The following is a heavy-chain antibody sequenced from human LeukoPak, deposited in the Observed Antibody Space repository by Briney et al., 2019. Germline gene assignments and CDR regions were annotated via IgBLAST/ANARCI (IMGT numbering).Heavy chain of an antibody. V-gene: IGHV3-74*01. CDR3: ARGGDYGDFPDY. CDR1: GFTFSDYW. D-gene: IGHD4-17*01. J-gene: IGHJ4*02. Sequence: PGGSLRLSCAASGFTFSDYWMHWVRQAPGKGLVWVSRINTDESRTSYTDSVKGRFTISRDNAKNTLYLQMNSLRVKDTAVYYCARGGDYGDFPDYWGQGTLVTVSS. CDR2: INTDESRT.